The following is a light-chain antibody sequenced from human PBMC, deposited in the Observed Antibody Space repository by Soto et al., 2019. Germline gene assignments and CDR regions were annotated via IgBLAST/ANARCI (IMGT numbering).Light chain of an antibody. CDR3: QQSYSTPRT. V-gene: IGKV1-39*01. J-gene: IGKJ1*01. CDR1: QSISSY. Sequence: DIQMTQSPSSLSASVGDRVTITCRASQSISSYLNWYQQKPGKAPKFRIYAASSLQSGVPSRSRGSGSGTDFTLTISSLQPEDFATYYCQQSYSTPRTFGQGTKVEIK. CDR2: AAS.